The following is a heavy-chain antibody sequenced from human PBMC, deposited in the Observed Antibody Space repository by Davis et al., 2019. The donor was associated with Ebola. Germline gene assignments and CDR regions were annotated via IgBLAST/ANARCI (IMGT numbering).Heavy chain of an antibody. V-gene: IGHV3-23*01. CDR1: GFTFSSYA. D-gene: IGHD3-3*01. Sequence: GESLKISCAASGFTFSSYAMSWVRQAPGKGLEWVSAISGSGGSTYYADSVKGRFTISRDNSKNTLYLQMNSLRAEDTAVYYCTTIDFWNENPDFWGQGTLVTVSS. J-gene: IGHJ4*02. CDR2: ISGSGGST. CDR3: TTIDFWNENPDF.